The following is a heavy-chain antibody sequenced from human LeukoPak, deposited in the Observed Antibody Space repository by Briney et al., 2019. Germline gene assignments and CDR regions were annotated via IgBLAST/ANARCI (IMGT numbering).Heavy chain of an antibody. CDR2: FDPEDGKP. CDR3: AKSHGDYGLLDY. V-gene: IGHV1-24*01. D-gene: IGHD4-17*01. CDR1: GYSLTDLS. Sequence: ASVKVSCKVSGYSLTDLSLHWVRQAPGKGLEWMGGFDPEDGKPIYAQKFRGRLSMTEDTSKDTGYMELRTLRSEDTALYYCAKSHGDYGLLDYWGQGTLVTVSS. J-gene: IGHJ4*02.